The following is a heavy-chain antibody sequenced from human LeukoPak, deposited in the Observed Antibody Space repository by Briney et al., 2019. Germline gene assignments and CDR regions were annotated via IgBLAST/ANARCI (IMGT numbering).Heavy chain of an antibody. J-gene: IGHJ4*02. CDR1: GYTFISYY. V-gene: IGHV1-46*01. CDR3: ARDSSRGYNNYYFDY. D-gene: IGHD5-24*01. CDR2: INPSGGGT. Sequence: ASVKVSCKASGYTFISYYMHWVRQAPGQGLEWMGIINPSGGGTSYAQKFQGRLTMTRDTSTRTVYMELSSLRSEDTAVYYCARDSSRGYNNYYFDYWGQGTLVTVSS.